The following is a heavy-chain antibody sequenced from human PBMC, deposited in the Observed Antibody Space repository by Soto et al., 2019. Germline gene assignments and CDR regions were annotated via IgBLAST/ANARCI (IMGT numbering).Heavy chain of an antibody. CDR2: IYHSGST. CDR3: ATVPDY. J-gene: IGHJ4*02. Sequence: PSETLSLTCAVSGGSISSGGYSWSWIRQPPGKGLEWIGYIYHSGSTYYNPSLKSRVTISVDRSKNQFSLKLSSVTAADTAVYFCATVPDYWGQGTLVTVSS. CDR1: GGSISSGGYS. V-gene: IGHV4-30-2*01.